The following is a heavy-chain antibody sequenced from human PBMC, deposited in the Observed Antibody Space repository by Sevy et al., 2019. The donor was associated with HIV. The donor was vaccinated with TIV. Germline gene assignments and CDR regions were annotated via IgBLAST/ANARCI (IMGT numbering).Heavy chain of an antibody. CDR1: GGSISSYY. CDR3: ARERQLVLDY. CDR2: IYYSGST. Sequence: PSETLSLTCTVAGGSISSYYWSWIRQPPGKGLEWIGYIYYSGSTNYNPSLKSRVTISVDTSKNQFSLKLSSLTAADTAVYYCARERQLVLDYWGQGTLVTVS. D-gene: IGHD6-13*01. V-gene: IGHV4-59*01. J-gene: IGHJ4*02.